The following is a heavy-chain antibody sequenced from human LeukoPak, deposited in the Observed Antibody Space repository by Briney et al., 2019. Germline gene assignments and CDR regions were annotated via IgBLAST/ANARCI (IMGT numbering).Heavy chain of an antibody. D-gene: IGHD3-10*01. CDR2: ISYTGST. Sequence: SETLSLTCTVSGYSISSGYYWSWIRQPPGKGLEWIGYISYTGSTTYNSSLKSRVTISLDTSQNQFSLKLTSATPADTAVYYCARTAKYYYGSETYYFFDYWGQGTLVTVSS. V-gene: IGHV4-61*01. CDR3: ARTAKYYYGSETYYFFDY. CDR1: GYSISSGYY. J-gene: IGHJ4*02.